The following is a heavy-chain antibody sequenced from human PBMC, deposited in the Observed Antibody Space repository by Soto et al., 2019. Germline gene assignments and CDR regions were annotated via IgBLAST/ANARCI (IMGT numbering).Heavy chain of an antibody. CDR2: IYYSGST. D-gene: IGHD6-6*01. J-gene: IGHJ6*02. Sequence: SETLSLTCTVSGGSISSGGYYWSWIRQHQGKGLEWIGYIYYSGSTYYNPSLKSRVTISVDTSKNQFSLKLSSVTAADTAVYYCASTLAARPSWSGYYYYFGMDVWGQGTTATVSS. CDR1: GGSISSGGYY. CDR3: ASTLAARPSWSGYYYYFGMDV. V-gene: IGHV4-31*03.